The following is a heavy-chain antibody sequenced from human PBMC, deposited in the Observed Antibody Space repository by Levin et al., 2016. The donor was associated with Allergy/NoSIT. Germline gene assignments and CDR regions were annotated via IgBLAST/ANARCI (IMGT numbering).Heavy chain of an antibody. CDR3: ARHCPPALHDYSNYRRCYYGMDV. CDR2: IFPIDSDT. J-gene: IGHJ6*02. V-gene: IGHV5-51*01. Sequence: VRQMPGKGLEWMGTIFPIDSDTRYSPSFQGQVTISADKSISTAYLQWSSLKASDTAMYYCARHCPPALHDYSNYRRCYYGMDVWGQGTTVTVSS. D-gene: IGHD4-11*01.